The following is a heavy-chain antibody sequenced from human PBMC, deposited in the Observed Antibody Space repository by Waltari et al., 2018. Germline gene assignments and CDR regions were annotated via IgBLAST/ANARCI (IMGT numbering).Heavy chain of an antibody. Sequence: EVQLVESGGGLVQPGRSLRLSCAASGFTFDDYAMHWVRQAPGKGLEWVSGISWNSGSIGYADSVKGRFTISRDNAKNSLYLQMNSLRAEDTALYYCAKVPASGLGTGSAFDIWGQGTIVTVSS. J-gene: IGHJ3*02. CDR2: ISWNSGSI. V-gene: IGHV3-9*01. CDR1: GFTFDDYA. D-gene: IGHD5-18*01. CDR3: AKVPASGLGTGSAFDI.